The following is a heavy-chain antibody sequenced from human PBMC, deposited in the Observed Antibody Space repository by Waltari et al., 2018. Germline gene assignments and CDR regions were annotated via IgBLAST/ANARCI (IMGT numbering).Heavy chain of an antibody. CDR1: GFTFSSYS. CDR2: ISSSSSTI. Sequence: EVQLVESGGGLVQPGGSLRLSCAASGFTFSSYSMNWVRQAPGKGLEWGSYISSSSSTIYYADSVKGRFTISRDNAKNSLYLQMNSLRAEDTAVYYCARGRHYMTHWGQGTLVTVSS. J-gene: IGHJ4*02. D-gene: IGHD3-10*01. V-gene: IGHV3-48*04. CDR3: ARGRHYMTH.